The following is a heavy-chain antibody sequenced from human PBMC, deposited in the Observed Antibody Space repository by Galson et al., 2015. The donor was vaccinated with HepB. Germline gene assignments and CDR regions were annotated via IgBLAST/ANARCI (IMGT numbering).Heavy chain of an antibody. V-gene: IGHV3-7*03. CDR1: GFTFSNYY. Sequence: SLRLSCAASGFTFSNYYISWVRQAPGKGLERVATLNRDGSQKYYVDSVKGRFTISRDNVKNSLYLQMNSLRAEDTAVSYLFSGYNSGYWGQGTLVTVSS. CDR3: FSGYNSGY. CDR2: LNRDGSQK. J-gene: IGHJ4*02. D-gene: IGHD5-12*01.